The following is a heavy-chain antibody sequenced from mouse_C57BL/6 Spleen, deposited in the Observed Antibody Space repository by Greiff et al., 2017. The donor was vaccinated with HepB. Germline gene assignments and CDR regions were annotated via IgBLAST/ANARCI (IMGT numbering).Heavy chain of an antibody. D-gene: IGHD1-1*01. Sequence: VQLQQSVAELVRPGASVKLSCTASGFNIKNTYMHWVKQRPEQGLEWIGRIDPANGNTKYAPKFQGKATITADSSSNTAYLQLSSLTSEDTAIYYCATTVVGSYWYFDVWGTGTTVTVSS. V-gene: IGHV14-3*01. J-gene: IGHJ1*03. CDR3: ATTVVGSYWYFDV. CDR2: IDPANGNT. CDR1: GFNIKNTY.